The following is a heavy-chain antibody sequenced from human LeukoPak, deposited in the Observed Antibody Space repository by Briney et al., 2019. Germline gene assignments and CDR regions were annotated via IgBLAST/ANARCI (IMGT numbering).Heavy chain of an antibody. CDR2: IYTSGST. Sequence: SQTLSLTCTVSGGSISSGSYYWSWIRQPAGKGLEWIGRIYTSGSTNYNPSLKSRVTISVDTSKNQFSLKLSSVTAADTAVYYCARDTGYYDSGCYYYPFDYWGQGTLVTVSS. D-gene: IGHD3-22*01. J-gene: IGHJ4*02. CDR3: ARDTGYYDSGCYYYPFDY. CDR1: GGSISSGSYY. V-gene: IGHV4-61*02.